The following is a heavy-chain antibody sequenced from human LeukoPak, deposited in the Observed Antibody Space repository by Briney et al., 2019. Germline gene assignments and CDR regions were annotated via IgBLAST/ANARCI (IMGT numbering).Heavy chain of an antibody. CDR1: GFTFSSFA. Sequence: GGSLRLSCAASGFTFSSFAMSRVRQAPGKGLEWVSTISGSGGTTNYADSVKGRFTFSRDNSRNMVCLQMNSLRAEDTAVYYCAKDLPDYGDYIEGYWGQGTLVTVSS. D-gene: IGHD4-17*01. V-gene: IGHV3-23*01. J-gene: IGHJ4*02. CDR3: AKDLPDYGDYIEGY. CDR2: ISGSGGTT.